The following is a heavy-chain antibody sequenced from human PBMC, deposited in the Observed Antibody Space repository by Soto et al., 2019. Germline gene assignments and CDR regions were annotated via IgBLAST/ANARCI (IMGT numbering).Heavy chain of an antibody. D-gene: IGHD5-12*01. V-gene: IGHV3-43*01. J-gene: IGHJ6*02. CDR3: AKAAVATIVYYYGMDV. CDR1: GFTFDDYT. Sequence: PGGSLRLSCAASGFTFDDYTMHWVRQAPGKGLEWVSLISWDGGSTYYADSVKGRFTISRDNSKNSLYLQMNSLRTEDTALYYCAKAAVATIVYYYGMDVWGQGTTVTVS. CDR2: ISWDGGST.